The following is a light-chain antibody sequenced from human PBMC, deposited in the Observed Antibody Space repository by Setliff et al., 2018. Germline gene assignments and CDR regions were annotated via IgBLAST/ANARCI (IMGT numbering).Light chain of an antibody. CDR2: EVT. V-gene: IGLV2-23*02. Sequence: QSALTQPASVSGSPGQSITISCTGSSSDIGTYNLVSWYQQHPGKAPQLLIYEVTRRPSGVSNRFSASKSGNTASLTISGLQAEDEADYFCCSHGRNRSYVYVLFGGGTKVTVL. J-gene: IGLJ2*01. CDR3: CSHGRNRSYVYVL. CDR1: SSDIGTYNL.